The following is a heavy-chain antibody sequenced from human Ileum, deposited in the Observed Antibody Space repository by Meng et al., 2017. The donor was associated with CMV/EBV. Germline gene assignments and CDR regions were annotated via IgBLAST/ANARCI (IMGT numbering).Heavy chain of an antibody. V-gene: IGHV1-46*01. CDR2: INPSGGRT. D-gene: IGHD4-23*01. J-gene: IGHJ4*02. CDR1: DDTISSYY. Sequence: KAFDDTISSYYIHWVRQAPGQGLEWMGMINPSGGRTSYPQKFQGRVTLTRDTSTTTVYMEVSSLRSEDTAVYYCARGNDFGGNTFDYWGQGTLVTVSS. CDR3: ARGNDFGGNTFDY.